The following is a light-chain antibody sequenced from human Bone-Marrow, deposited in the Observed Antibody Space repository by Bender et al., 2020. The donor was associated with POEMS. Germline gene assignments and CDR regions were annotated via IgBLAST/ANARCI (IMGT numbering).Light chain of an antibody. Sequence: QSVLTQPPSVSGAPGQRVTISCTGTSSDVGGYKYVSWYQQHPGKAPKLMIYDVTNRPSGVSNRFSGSKSGNTASLTISGLQAEDEADYYCSSYTSRSTWVFGGGTKLTVL. J-gene: IGLJ3*02. CDR1: SSDVGGYKY. CDR3: SSYTSRSTWV. CDR2: DVT. V-gene: IGLV2-14*03.